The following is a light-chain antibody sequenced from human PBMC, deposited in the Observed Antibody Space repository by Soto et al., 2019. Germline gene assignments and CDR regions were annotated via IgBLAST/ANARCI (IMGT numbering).Light chain of an antibody. CDR1: SSNIGAGYD. CDR2: GKT. Sequence: QSVLTQPPSVSGAPGQRVTISCTGSSSNIGAGYDVHWYRQLPGRAPKRLIAGKTNWPFGVPDRFSASKSGTSASLAITGLQADDEAHYYCQSFDGSLRGEMFGGGTTVTVL. CDR3: QSFDGSLRGEM. V-gene: IGLV1-40*01. J-gene: IGLJ3*02.